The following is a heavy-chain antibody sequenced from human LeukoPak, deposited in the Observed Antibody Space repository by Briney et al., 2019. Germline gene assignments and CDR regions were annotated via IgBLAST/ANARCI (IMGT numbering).Heavy chain of an antibody. Sequence: GESLQISCKGSGYSFTSYWIGWVRQMPGKGLEWMGIIYPGDSDTRYSPSFQGQVTISADKSISTAYLQWSSLKASDTAMYYCARACSGGSCYAGYALDIWGQGTMVTVSS. CDR3: ARACSGGSCYAGYALDI. J-gene: IGHJ3*02. CDR2: IYPGDSDT. V-gene: IGHV5-51*01. CDR1: GYSFTSYW. D-gene: IGHD2-15*01.